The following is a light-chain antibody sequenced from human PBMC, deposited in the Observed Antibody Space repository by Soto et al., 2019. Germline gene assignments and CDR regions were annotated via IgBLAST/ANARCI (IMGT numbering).Light chain of an antibody. J-gene: IGLJ3*02. CDR3: CSHVGGSSPQWV. Sequence: QSALTQPASVSGSPGQASTISCTGTSNDVGGYNLVSWFQQHPGKAPKLMISEVNKRPSGVSHRFSGSKSANSASLTISGLQAEDEADYYCCSHVGGSSPQWVFGGGTKLTVL. CDR2: EVN. CDR1: SNDVGGYNL. V-gene: IGLV2-23*02.